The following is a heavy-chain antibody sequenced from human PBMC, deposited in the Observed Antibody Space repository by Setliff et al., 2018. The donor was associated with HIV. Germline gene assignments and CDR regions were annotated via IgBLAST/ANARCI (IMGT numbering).Heavy chain of an antibody. J-gene: IGHJ3*02. CDR1: GGSISSSDYY. Sequence: PSETLSLTCTVSGGSISSSDYYWSWIRQPPGKGLEWIGYMYYSGSTYYNPSLKSRLTISLDASKNQFSLKLSTVTAADTAVHYCARAGITIFWNAFDMWGQGTMVAVSS. V-gene: IGHV4-30-4*08. CDR2: MYYSGST. CDR3: ARAGITIFWNAFDM. D-gene: IGHD3-9*01.